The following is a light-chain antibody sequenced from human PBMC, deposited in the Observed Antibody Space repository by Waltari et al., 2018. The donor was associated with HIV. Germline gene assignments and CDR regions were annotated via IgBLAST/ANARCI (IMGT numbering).Light chain of an antibody. CDR3: AAWTDSLTAVV. Sequence: QSVLTQPPSASGTPGQRVTISCSGSSSNIGSYYVYWYQQLPGTAPKLLIYRNNQRPSGVPDRFSGSKSGTSASLAINGLRSGDEADYYCAAWTDSLTAVVFGGGTKLSVL. V-gene: IGLV1-47*01. CDR1: SSNIGSYY. CDR2: RNN. J-gene: IGLJ2*01.